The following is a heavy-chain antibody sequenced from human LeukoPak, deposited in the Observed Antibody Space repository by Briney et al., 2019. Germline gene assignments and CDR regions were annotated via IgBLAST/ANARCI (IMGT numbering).Heavy chain of an antibody. CDR1: GYTFTGYY. D-gene: IGHD3-10*01. CDR3: ARGVPYYYGSGSNSFDY. V-gene: IGHV1-2*06. Sequence: ASVKVSCKASGYTFTGYYMHWVRQAPGQGLEWMGRINPNSGGTNYVQKFQGRVTMTRDTSISTAYMELSRLRSDDTAVYYCARGVPYYYGSGSNSFDYWGQGTLVTVSS. CDR2: INPNSGGT. J-gene: IGHJ4*02.